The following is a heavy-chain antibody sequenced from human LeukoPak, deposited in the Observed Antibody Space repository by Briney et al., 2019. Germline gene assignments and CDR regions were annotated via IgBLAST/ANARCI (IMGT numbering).Heavy chain of an antibody. CDR2: INPNSGGT. CDR1: GYTFTGYY. Sequence: GASVKVSCKASGYTFTGYYMHWVRQAPGQGLEWMGWINPNSGGTNYAQKFQGRVTMTRDTSISTAYMELSRLRSDDTAVYYCARGGVAARVVDAAPIDYWGQGTLVTVSS. J-gene: IGHJ4*02. V-gene: IGHV1-2*02. CDR3: ARGGVAARVVDAAPIDY. D-gene: IGHD6-6*01.